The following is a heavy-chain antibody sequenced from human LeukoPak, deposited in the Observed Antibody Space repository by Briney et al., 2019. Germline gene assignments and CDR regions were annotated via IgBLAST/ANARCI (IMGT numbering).Heavy chain of an antibody. CDR3: AKGLSGARNVGDWFDP. Sequence: QPGGSLRLSCAASGFTVSSNYMSWVRQAPGKGLECVSVVYSGGGTYYADSVKGRFTISRDNSKNTLYLQMNSLRAEDTAVYYCAKGLSGARNVGDWFDPWGQGTLVTVSS. CDR2: VYSGGGT. D-gene: IGHD3-10*01. V-gene: IGHV3-53*01. CDR1: GFTVSSNY. J-gene: IGHJ5*02.